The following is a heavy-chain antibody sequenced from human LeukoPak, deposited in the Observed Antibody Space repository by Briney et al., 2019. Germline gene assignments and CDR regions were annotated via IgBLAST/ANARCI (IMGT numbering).Heavy chain of an antibody. Sequence: GGSLRLSCAASGFTFSSYAMHWVRQAPGKRLEWVAVISYDGSNKYYADSVKGRFTISRDNSKNTLYLQMNSLRAEDTAVYYCARVLSNWNYLDYWGQGTLVTVSS. CDR1: GFTFSSYA. J-gene: IGHJ4*02. CDR2: ISYDGSNK. V-gene: IGHV3-30*04. CDR3: ARVLSNWNYLDY. D-gene: IGHD2/OR15-2a*01.